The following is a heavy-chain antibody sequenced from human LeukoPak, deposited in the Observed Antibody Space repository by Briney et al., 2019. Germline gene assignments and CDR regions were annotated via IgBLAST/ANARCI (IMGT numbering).Heavy chain of an antibody. CDR3: ARDEVYYYDSSGYRYTYFDY. Sequence: PGGSLRLSCAASGFPFSSYAMSWVRQAPGKGLEWVSYISSSSSTIYYADSVKGRFTISRDNAKNSLYLQMNSLRAEDTAVYYCARDEVYYYDSSGYRYTYFDYWGQGTLVTVSS. CDR2: ISSSSSTI. D-gene: IGHD3-22*01. CDR1: GFPFSSYA. J-gene: IGHJ4*02. V-gene: IGHV3-48*01.